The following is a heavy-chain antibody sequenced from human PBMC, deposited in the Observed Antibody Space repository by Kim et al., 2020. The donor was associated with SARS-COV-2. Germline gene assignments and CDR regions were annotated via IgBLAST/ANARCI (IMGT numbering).Heavy chain of an antibody. Sequence: GGSLRLSCAASGFTFSSYSMNWVRQAPGKGLEWVSYISSSSSTIYYADSVKGRFTISRDNAKNSLYLQMNSLRDEDTAVYYCARDEAHIVVPRAAFDIWGQGTMVTVSS. V-gene: IGHV3-48*02. CDR3: ARDEAHIVVPRAAFDI. CDR2: ISSSSSTI. D-gene: IGHD2-21*01. CDR1: GFTFSSYS. J-gene: IGHJ3*02.